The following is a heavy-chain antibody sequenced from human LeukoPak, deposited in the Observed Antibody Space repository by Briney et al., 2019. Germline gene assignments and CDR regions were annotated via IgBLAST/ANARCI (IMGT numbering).Heavy chain of an antibody. J-gene: IGHJ4*02. Sequence: PSQTLSLTCTVSGGSISSGGYYWSWIRQPPGKGLEWIGYIYHSGSTYYNPSLKSRVTISVDRSKNQFSLKLSSVTAADTAVYYCARDLGYCSGGSCYPTLPFDYWGQGTLVTVSS. D-gene: IGHD2-15*01. CDR2: IYHSGST. CDR3: ARDLGYCSGGSCYPTLPFDY. V-gene: IGHV4-30-2*01. CDR1: GGSISSGGYY.